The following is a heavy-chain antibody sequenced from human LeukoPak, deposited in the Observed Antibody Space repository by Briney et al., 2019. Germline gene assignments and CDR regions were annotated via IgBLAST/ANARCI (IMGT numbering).Heavy chain of an antibody. CDR3: ARGPYTSGWFSFDY. Sequence: PSETLSLTCTVSGGSIGSYYWSWIRQPPGKGLEWIGYIYSSGSTNYNPSLKSRVTISLDTSKNQFSLKLSFVTAADTAVYYCARGPYTSGWFSFDYWGQGNMVTVSS. D-gene: IGHD6-19*01. CDR1: GGSIGSYY. J-gene: IGHJ4*02. CDR2: IYSSGST. V-gene: IGHV4-59*01.